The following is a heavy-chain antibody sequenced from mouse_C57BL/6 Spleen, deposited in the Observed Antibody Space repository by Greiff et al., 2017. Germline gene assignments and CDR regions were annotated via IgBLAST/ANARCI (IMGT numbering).Heavy chain of an antibody. J-gene: IGHJ1*03. V-gene: IGHV3-6*01. D-gene: IGHD1-1*01. CDR3: ARPDYGSSYWYFDV. CDR2: ISYDGSN. CDR1: GYSITSGYY. Sequence: EESGPGLVKPSQSLSLTCSVTGYSITSGYYWNWIRQFPGNKLEWMGYISYDGSNNYNPSLKNRISITRDTSKNQFFLKLNSVTTEDTATYYCARPDYGSSYWYFDVWGTGTTVTVSS.